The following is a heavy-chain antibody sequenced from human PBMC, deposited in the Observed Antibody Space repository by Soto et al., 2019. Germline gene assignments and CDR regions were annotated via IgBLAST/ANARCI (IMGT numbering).Heavy chain of an antibody. CDR2: ISYDGSNK. V-gene: IGHV3-30*18. CDR1: GFTFSSYG. Sequence: QVQLVESGGGVVQPGRSLRLSCAASGFTFSSYGTHWVCQAPGKGLEWVAVISYDGSNKYYADSVKGRFTISRDNSKNTLYLQMNSLREEDTAVYYCAKVPLPGYCSGGSCYSFDYWGQGTLVTVSS. J-gene: IGHJ4*02. D-gene: IGHD2-15*01. CDR3: AKVPLPGYCSGGSCYSFDY.